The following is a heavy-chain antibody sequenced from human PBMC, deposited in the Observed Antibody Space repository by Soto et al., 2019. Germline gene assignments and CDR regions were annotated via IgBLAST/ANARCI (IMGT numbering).Heavy chain of an antibody. Sequence: ASVKVSCKASGGTFSSYTINWVRQAPGQGLEWMGGIIPIFGTTNYAKKFQGRVTITADESTSTAYMELSSLRSEDTAVYYCARYASSGNNSVWYTFDPWGHGTLVTVSS. D-gene: IGHD6-19*01. J-gene: IGHJ5*02. V-gene: IGHV1-69*13. CDR3: ARYASSGNNSVWYTFDP. CDR1: GGTFSSYT. CDR2: IIPIFGTT.